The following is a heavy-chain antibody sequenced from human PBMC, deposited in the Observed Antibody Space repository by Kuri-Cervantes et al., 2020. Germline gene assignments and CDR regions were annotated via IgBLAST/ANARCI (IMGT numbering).Heavy chain of an antibody. CDR1: GFTFSSYS. CDR2: ISSSSSTI. J-gene: IGHJ4*02. Sequence: GESLKISCAASGFTFSSYSMNWVRQAPGKGLEWVSYISSSSSTIYYADSVKGRFTISRDNAKNSLYLQMNSLRAEDTAFYYCAKAHPARASGWDFDYWGQGTLVTVSS. V-gene: IGHV3-48*01. D-gene: IGHD6-19*01. CDR3: AKAHPARASGWDFDY.